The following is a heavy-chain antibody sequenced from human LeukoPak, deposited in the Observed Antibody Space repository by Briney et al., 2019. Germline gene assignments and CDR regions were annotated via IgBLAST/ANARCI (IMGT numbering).Heavy chain of an antibody. Sequence: ASVKVSCKASGYTFTSYDINWVRQATGQGIECMGWMNPNSGNTGYAQKFQGRVTMTRNTSISTAYMELSSLRSEDTAVYYCARGRRGGWLQLYYFDYWGQGTLVTVSS. CDR2: MNPNSGNT. CDR1: GYTFTSYD. CDR3: ARGRRGGWLQLYYFDY. J-gene: IGHJ4*02. V-gene: IGHV1-8*01. D-gene: IGHD5-24*01.